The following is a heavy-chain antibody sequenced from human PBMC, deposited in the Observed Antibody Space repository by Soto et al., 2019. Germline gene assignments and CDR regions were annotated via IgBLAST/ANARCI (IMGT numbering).Heavy chain of an antibody. V-gene: IGHV4-61*01. D-gene: IGHD6-13*01. CDR1: GGSVSSGSYY. Sequence: QVQLQESGPGLVKPSETLSLTCTVSGGSVSSGSYYWSWIRQPPGKGLEWIGYIYYSGSTNYNPSLKSRVTTSVDTSKNQFSLKLSSVTAADTAVYYCARDIPGSTGYWGQGTLVTVSS. CDR2: IYYSGST. J-gene: IGHJ4*02. CDR3: ARDIPGSTGY.